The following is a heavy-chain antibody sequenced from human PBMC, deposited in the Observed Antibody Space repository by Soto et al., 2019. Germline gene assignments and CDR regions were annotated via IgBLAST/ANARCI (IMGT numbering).Heavy chain of an antibody. CDR2: IYYSGST. Sequence: SETLSLTCTVSGGSISSGGYYWSWIRQHPGKGLEWIGYIYYSGSTYHNPSLKSRVTISVDTSKNQFSLKLSSVTAADTAVYYCARAERGHYYDSSGYYPSPTFDYWGQGTLVTVSS. CDR1: GGSISSGGYY. J-gene: IGHJ4*02. CDR3: ARAERGHYYDSSGYYPSPTFDY. D-gene: IGHD3-22*01. V-gene: IGHV4-31*03.